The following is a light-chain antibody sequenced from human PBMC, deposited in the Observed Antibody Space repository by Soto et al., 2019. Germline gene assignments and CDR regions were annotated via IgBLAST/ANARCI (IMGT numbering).Light chain of an antibody. CDR1: QSVSSSY. CDR3: QHYGSSRT. J-gene: IGKJ1*01. CDR2: GAS. Sequence: EIVLTQSPGTLSLSPGERATLSCRASQSVSSSYLAWYQQKPGQAPRLLIYGASSRATGIPDRFSGSGSGTDFTLTISRLEPEDFAAYYCQHYGSSRTFGQGTKVDIK. V-gene: IGKV3-20*01.